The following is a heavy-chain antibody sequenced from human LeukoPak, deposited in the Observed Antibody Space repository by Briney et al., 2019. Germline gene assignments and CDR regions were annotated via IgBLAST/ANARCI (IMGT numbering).Heavy chain of an antibody. Sequence: ASVKVSCKASGGTFSSYAISWVRQAPGQGLEWMGVINPSGGGTTYAQKSQGRVTMTRDTSTSTVYMELSSLRSEDTAVYYCARWQSGTSSEMFDYWGQGTLVTVSS. CDR2: INPSGGGT. CDR1: GGTFSSYA. V-gene: IGHV1-46*01. D-gene: IGHD6-6*01. J-gene: IGHJ4*02. CDR3: ARWQSGTSSEMFDY.